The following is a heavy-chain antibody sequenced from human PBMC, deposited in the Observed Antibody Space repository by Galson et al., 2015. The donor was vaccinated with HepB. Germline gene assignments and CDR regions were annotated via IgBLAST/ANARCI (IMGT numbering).Heavy chain of an antibody. D-gene: IGHD2-21*02. V-gene: IGHV3-23*01. CDR3: AREALVTVPAFDL. CDR1: GFTFSSLG. J-gene: IGHJ4*02. Sequence: SLRLSCAASGFTFSSLGMTWVRQAPGKGLECVSAIGVNAGNTDYADSMKGRFTISRDNAKNTVYLLMNNLTPEDTAVYFCAREALVTVPAFDLWGQGTLVTVSS. CDR2: IGVNAGNT.